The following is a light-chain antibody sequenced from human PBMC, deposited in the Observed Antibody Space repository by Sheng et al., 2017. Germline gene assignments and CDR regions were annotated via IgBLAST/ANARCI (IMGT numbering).Light chain of an antibody. J-gene: IGKJ1*01. Sequence: EIVMTQSPATLSLSPGERATLSCRASQSVSSSYLSWYQQKPGQAPRLLIYGASTRATGIPARFSGSGSGTEFTLTISSLQSEDFAVYYCQQYISWPQKFGQGTKVQI. V-gene: IGKV3D-7*01. CDR3: QQYISWPQK. CDR1: QSVSSSY. CDR2: GAS.